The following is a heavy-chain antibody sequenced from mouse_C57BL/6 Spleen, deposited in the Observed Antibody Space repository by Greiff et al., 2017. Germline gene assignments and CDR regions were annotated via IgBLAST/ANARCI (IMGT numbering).Heavy chain of an antibody. CDR2: IYPGSGST. V-gene: IGHV1-55*01. J-gene: IGHJ1*03. CDR1: GYTFTSYW. Sequence: QVQLQQPGAELVKPGASVKMSCKASGYTFTSYWITWVKQRPGQGLEWIGDIYPGSGSTNYNEKFKSKATLTVDTSSSPAYMQLSSLTSEDSAVYYCARGLTRYFDVWGTGTTVTVSS. CDR3: ARGLTRYFDV.